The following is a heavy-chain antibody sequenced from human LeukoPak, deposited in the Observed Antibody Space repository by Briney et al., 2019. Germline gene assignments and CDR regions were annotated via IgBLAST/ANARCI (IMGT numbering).Heavy chain of an antibody. J-gene: IGHJ6*03. Sequence: SETLSLTCTVSGGSISSSSYYWGWIRQPPGKGLEWIGSIYYSGSTYYNPSLKSRVTISVDTSKNQFSLKLSSVTAADTAVYYCARGSGGYYTYYYYYMDVWGKGTTVTVSS. D-gene: IGHD3-3*01. CDR2: IYYSGST. CDR1: GGSISSSSYY. V-gene: IGHV4-39*07. CDR3: ARGSGGYYTYYYYYMDV.